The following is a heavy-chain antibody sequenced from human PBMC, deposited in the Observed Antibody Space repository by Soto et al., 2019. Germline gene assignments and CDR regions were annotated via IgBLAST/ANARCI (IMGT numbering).Heavy chain of an antibody. D-gene: IGHD3-3*01. CDR3: ARESYDFWSGYYSGMDV. V-gene: IGHV5-51*01. CDR2: IYPGDSDT. CDR1: GYSFTSYW. J-gene: IGHJ6*02. Sequence: PGGSLKISCKGSGYSFTSYWIGWVRQMPGKGLEWMGIIYPGDSDTRYSPSFQGQVTISADKSISTAYLQWSSLKASDTAMYYCARESYDFWSGYYSGMDVWGQGTTVTVSS.